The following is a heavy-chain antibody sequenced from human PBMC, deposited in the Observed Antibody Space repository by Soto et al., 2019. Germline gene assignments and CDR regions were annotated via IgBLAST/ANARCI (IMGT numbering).Heavy chain of an antibody. Sequence: GGSLRLSCAASGFTFSSYGMHWVRQAPGKGLEWVAVIWYDGSNKYYADSVKGRFTISRDNSKNTLYLQMNSLRAEDTAVYYCARGKQLEDYFDYWGQGTLVTVSS. V-gene: IGHV3-33*01. D-gene: IGHD6-6*01. J-gene: IGHJ4*02. CDR2: IWYDGSNK. CDR1: GFTFSSYG. CDR3: ARGKQLEDYFDY.